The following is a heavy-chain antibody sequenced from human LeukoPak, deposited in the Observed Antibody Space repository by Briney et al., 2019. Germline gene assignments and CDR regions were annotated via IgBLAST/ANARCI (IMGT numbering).Heavy chain of an antibody. Sequence: SVKVSCKASGGTFSSYAISWVRQAPGQGLEWMGGIIPIFGTANYAQKFQGRVTITADESTSTAYMELSSLRSEDTAVYYCANSYGPLRYAFDIWGQGTMVTVSS. CDR1: GGTFSSYA. V-gene: IGHV1-69*13. CDR3: ANSYGPLRYAFDI. CDR2: IIPIFGTA. J-gene: IGHJ3*02. D-gene: IGHD3-10*01.